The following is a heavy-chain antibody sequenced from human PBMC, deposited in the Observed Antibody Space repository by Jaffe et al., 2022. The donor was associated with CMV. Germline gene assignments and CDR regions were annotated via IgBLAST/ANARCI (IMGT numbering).Heavy chain of an antibody. J-gene: IGHJ6*03. CDR1: GYTFTSYA. V-gene: IGHV1-3*01. D-gene: IGHD5-18*01. Sequence: QVQLVQSGAEVKKPGASVKVSCKASGYTFTSYAMHWVRQAPGQRLEWMGWINAGNGNTKYSQKFQGRVTITRDTSASTAYMELSSLRSEDTAVYYCARARYSYGGIDYYYYMDVWGKGTTVTVSS. CDR2: INAGNGNT. CDR3: ARARYSYGGIDYYYYMDV.